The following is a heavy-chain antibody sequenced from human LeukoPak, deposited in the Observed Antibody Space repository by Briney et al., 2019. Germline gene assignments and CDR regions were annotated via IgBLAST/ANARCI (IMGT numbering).Heavy chain of an antibody. J-gene: IGHJ4*02. D-gene: IGHD3-16*01. V-gene: IGHV3-23*01. CDR3: ARSLGDD. CDR2: IRGNGET. Sequence: GGSLRLSCAASGLSFSTFAMSWVRQGPARGLEWVSSIRGNGETFYADSVKGRFTLSSDSSRNTVYLQLNNLRVEDTAVYYCARSLGDDWGQGTLVTVSS. CDR1: GLSFSTFA.